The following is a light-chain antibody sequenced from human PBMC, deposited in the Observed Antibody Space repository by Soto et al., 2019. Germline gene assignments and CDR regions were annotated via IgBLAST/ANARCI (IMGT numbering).Light chain of an antibody. CDR1: QSVSSN. V-gene: IGKV3-15*01. CDR3: QQYNNWPLT. J-gene: IGKJ4*01. Sequence: EIVMTQSRSTLSVSPLERSNLSCRASQSVSSNLAWYQQKPGQAPRLLIYGASTRATGIPARFSGSGSGTEFTLTISSLQSEDFAVYYCQQYNNWPLTFGGGTKVDIK. CDR2: GAS.